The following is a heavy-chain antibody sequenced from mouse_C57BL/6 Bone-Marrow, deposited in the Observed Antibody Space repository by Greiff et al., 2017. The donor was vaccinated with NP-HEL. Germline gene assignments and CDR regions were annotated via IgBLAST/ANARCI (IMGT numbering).Heavy chain of an antibody. CDR3: ACDYDGYYYFDY. CDR1: GFSLSTSGMG. V-gene: IGHV8-12*01. J-gene: IGHJ2*01. Sequence: QVTLKESGPGILQSSQTLSLTCSFSGFSLSTSGMGVSWIRQPSGKGLEWLAHIYWDDDKRYNPSLKSRLTISQDTSSNQVFLKITSVDTADTATYYCACDYDGYYYFDYWGQGTTLTVSS. CDR2: IYWDDDK. D-gene: IGHD2-3*01.